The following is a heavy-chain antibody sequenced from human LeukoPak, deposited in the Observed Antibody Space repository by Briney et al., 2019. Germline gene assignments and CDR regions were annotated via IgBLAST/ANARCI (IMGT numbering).Heavy chain of an antibody. CDR1: GFTFSSYA. D-gene: IGHD1-26*01. CDR3: ARDNAGSVGRRNTPLKH. CDR2: ISSNGGST. Sequence: PGGSQRLSCAASGFTFSSYAMHWVRQAPGKGREYVSAISSNGGSTYYANSVKGRFTISRDNSKNTLYLQMGSLRAEDMAVYYCARDNAGSVGRRNTPLKHWGQGTLVTVSS. J-gene: IGHJ4*02. V-gene: IGHV3-64*01.